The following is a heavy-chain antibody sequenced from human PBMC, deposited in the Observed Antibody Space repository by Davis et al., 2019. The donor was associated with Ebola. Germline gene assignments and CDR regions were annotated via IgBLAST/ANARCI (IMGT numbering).Heavy chain of an antibody. CDR2: ISSSGSTI. Sequence: GESLKISCAASGFTFSDYYMSWIRQAPGKGLEWVSYISSSGSTIYYADSVKGRFTISRDNAKNSLYLQMNSLRAEDTALYYCAASSSYHFDYWGQGTLVTVSS. D-gene: IGHD6-13*01. CDR3: AASSSYHFDY. V-gene: IGHV3-11*01. CDR1: GFTFSDYY. J-gene: IGHJ4*02.